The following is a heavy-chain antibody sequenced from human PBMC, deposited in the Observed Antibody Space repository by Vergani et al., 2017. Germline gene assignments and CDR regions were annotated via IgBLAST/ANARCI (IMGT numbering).Heavy chain of an antibody. CDR3: AKXRCSGGSCYFPYNWFDP. CDR2: ISGSGGST. J-gene: IGHJ5*02. CDR1: GFTFSSYA. D-gene: IGHD2-15*01. V-gene: IGHV3-23*01. Sequence: EVQLLESGGGLVQPGGSLRLSCAASGFTFSSYAMSWVRQAPGKGLEWVSAISGSGGSTYYADSVKGRFTISRDNSKNTLYLQMNSLRAEDTAVYYCAKXRCSGGSCYFPYNWFDPWGQGTLVTVSS.